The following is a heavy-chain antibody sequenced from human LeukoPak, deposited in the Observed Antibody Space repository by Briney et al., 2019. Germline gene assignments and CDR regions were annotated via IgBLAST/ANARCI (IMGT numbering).Heavy chain of an antibody. CDR3: ARDLRVVTLPHYYYYYYMDV. Sequence: SGTLSLTCAVSGGSISSSNWWSWVRQPPGKGLEWIGEIYHSGSTNYNPSLKSRVTISVDKSKNQFSLKLSSVTAADTAVYYCARDLRVVTLPHYYYYYYMDVWGKGTTVTISS. J-gene: IGHJ6*03. CDR1: GGSISSSNW. CDR2: IYHSGST. V-gene: IGHV4-4*02. D-gene: IGHD3-3*01.